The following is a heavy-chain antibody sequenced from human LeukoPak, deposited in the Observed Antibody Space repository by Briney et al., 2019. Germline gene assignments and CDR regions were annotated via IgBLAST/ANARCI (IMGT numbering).Heavy chain of an antibody. V-gene: IGHV4-31*03. D-gene: IGHD3-10*01. CDR2: ISYSGST. CDR3: ALVEKIRGAIDY. CDR1: GASISSGAYY. Sequence: SQTLSLTCTVSGASISSGAYYWSWIRQPPGKGLEWIGYISYSGSTFNNPSLKSRLIISVDTSKNQFSLKLSSVTAADTAVYYCALVEKIRGAIDYWGQGTLVTVSS. J-gene: IGHJ4*02.